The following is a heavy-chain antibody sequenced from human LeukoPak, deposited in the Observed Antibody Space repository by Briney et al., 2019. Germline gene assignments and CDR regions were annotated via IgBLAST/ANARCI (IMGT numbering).Heavy chain of an antibody. CDR2: IFYSGST. J-gene: IGHJ4*02. Sequence: SETLSLTCSVSGDSISSEDYWWGWIRQPPGKGLEWVGSIFYSGSTYYNASLKSRVTISVDASKTQFSLKLNSVTAADTAVYYCARGSRELYYFDYWGQGTLVTVSS. D-gene: IGHD1-7*01. CDR1: GDSISSEDYW. CDR3: ARGSRELYYFDY. V-gene: IGHV4-39*07.